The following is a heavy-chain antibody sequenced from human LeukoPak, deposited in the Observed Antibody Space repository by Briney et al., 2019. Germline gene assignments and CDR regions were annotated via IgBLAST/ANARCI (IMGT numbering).Heavy chain of an antibody. CDR2: ISGHGGST. CDR3: ARDDYGETFDY. V-gene: IGHV3-23*01. D-gene: IGHD4-17*01. J-gene: IGHJ4*02. Sequence: PGGSLRLSCAASGFTFSSYWMSWVRQAPGKGLEWVSAISGHGGSTYYADSVKGRFTISRDNSKNTLYLQMNSLRAEDTAVYYCARDDYGETFDYWGQGTLVTVSS. CDR1: GFTFSSYW.